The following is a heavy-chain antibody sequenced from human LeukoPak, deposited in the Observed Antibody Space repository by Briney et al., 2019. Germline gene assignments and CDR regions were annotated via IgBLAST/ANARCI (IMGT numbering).Heavy chain of an antibody. J-gene: IGHJ4*02. CDR2: ISYDGNNK. CDR1: GFTSSSYG. V-gene: IGHV3-30*18. D-gene: IGHD6-13*01. CDR3: AKDSGSSSNDY. Sequence: GSLRLSCAASGFTSSSYGMHWVRQAPGKGLEWVAVISYDGNNKYYADSVKGRFTISRDNSKNTLYLQMNSLRPEDTAVYYCAKDSGSSSNDYWGQGTLVTVFS.